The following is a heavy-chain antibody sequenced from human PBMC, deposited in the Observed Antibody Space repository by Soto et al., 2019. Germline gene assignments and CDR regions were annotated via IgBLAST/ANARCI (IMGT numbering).Heavy chain of an antibody. D-gene: IGHD3-3*01. Sequence: GGSLRLSCAASGFTFSSYGMHWVRQAPGKGLEWVAVISYDGSNKYYADSVKGRFTISRDNSKNTLYLQMNSLRAEDTAVYYCAKAHTIWSGYYWVDYWGQGTLVTVSS. CDR1: GFTFSSYG. CDR3: AKAHTIWSGYYWVDY. CDR2: ISYDGSNK. V-gene: IGHV3-30*18. J-gene: IGHJ4*02.